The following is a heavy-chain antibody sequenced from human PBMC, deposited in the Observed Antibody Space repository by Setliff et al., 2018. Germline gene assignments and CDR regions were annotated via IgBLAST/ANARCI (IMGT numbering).Heavy chain of an antibody. CDR3: ARMAYCSGGSCYSGY. CDR1: GYTFTSYD. CDR2: MNPNSGSA. D-gene: IGHD2-15*01. Sequence: ASVKVSCKASGYTFTSYDINWVRQATGQGLEWMGWMNPNSGSAGYAQKFQGRLTMTRNTSINTAYMELSSLRSQDTAVYYCARMAYCSGGSCYSGYWGQGTLVTVSS. V-gene: IGHV1-8*01. J-gene: IGHJ4*02.